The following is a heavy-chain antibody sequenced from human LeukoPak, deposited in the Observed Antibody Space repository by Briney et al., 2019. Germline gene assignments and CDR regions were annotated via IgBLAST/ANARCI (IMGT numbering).Heavy chain of an antibody. D-gene: IGHD6-19*01. V-gene: IGHV4-59*11. CDR3: AKHGGSSGWWDYFDY. CDR1: GGSISSHY. J-gene: IGHJ4*02. Sequence: SETLSLTCTVSGGSISSHYWSWIRQPPGKGLEWIGYIYYSGSTNYNPSLKSRVTISVDTSKNQFSLKLSSVTAADTAVYYCAKHGGSSGWWDYFDYWGQGTLVTVSS. CDR2: IYYSGST.